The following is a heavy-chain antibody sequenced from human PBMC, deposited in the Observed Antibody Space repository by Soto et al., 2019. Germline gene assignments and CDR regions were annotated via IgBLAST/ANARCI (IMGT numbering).Heavy chain of an antibody. J-gene: IGHJ5*02. CDR1: GGSFSGCY. CDR2: INHSGST. CDR3: AREIAAAGGINWFDP. V-gene: IGHV4-34*01. D-gene: IGHD6-13*01. Sequence: PSETLSLTCAVYGGSFSGCYWSWIRQPPGKGLEWIGEINHSGSTNYNPSLKSRVTISVDTSKNQFSLKLSSVTAADTALYYCAREIAAAGGINWFDPWGQGTLVTVSS.